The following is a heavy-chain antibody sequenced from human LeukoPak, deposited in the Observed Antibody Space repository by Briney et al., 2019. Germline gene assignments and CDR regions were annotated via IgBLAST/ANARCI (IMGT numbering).Heavy chain of an antibody. D-gene: IGHD4-23*01. CDR2: IRYDGSDK. CDR3: AKDLAYYGGNLDS. J-gene: IGHJ4*02. Sequence: GRSLRLSCAASGFIFSSKGMHWVRQAPGKGLEWVAFIRYDGSDKYYADSVKGRFTISRDNSKGSLYMQMDSLRAEDTAVYYCAKDLAYYGGNLDSWGQGILVSVSS. V-gene: IGHV3-30*02. CDR1: GFIFSSKG.